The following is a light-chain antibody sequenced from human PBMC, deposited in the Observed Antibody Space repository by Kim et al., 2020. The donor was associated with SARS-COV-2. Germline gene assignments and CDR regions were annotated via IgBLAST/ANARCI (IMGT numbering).Light chain of an antibody. CDR2: DAS. CDR3: QQRSNWPPALT. J-gene: IGKJ4*01. Sequence: PGERATLSCRASQSVSSYLAWYQQKPGQAPRLLIYDASNRATGIPARFSGSGSGTDITLTISSLEPEDFAVYYCQQRSNWPPALTFGGGTKVDIK. V-gene: IGKV3-11*01. CDR1: QSVSSY.